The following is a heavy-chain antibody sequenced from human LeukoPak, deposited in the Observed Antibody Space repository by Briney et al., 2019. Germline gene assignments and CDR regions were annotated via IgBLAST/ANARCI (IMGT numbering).Heavy chain of an antibody. CDR2: ISWNSGSI. J-gene: IGHJ4*02. CDR1: GFTFDDYA. D-gene: IGHD2-2*01. CDR3: AKGGYCSSTSCYGPMYYFDY. Sequence: GRSLRLSCAASGFTFDDYAMHWVRHAPGKGLEWVSGISWNSGSIGYADSMKGRFTISRDNAKNSLYLQMNSLRAEDTALYYCAKGGYCSSTSCYGPMYYFDYWGQGTLVTVSS. V-gene: IGHV3-9*01.